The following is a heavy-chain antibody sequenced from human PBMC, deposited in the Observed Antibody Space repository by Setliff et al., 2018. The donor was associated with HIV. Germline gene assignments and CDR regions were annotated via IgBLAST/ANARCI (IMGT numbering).Heavy chain of an antibody. J-gene: IGHJ5*02. CDR3: ASSSGYAATWFDP. CDR1: GYSFTSHW. CDR2: IYPDDSDT. V-gene: IGHV5-51*01. D-gene: IGHD5-12*01. Sequence: GESLKISCKGSGYSFTSHWIAWVRQRPGKGLEWMGIIYPDDSDTRYSPSFQGRVTISADKSISTAYLQWSSLEASDTAMYFCASSSGYAATWFDPWGQGTLVTVSS.